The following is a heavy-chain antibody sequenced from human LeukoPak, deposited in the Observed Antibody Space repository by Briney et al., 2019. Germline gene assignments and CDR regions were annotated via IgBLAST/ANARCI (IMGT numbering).Heavy chain of an antibody. CDR2: IYHSGST. CDR3: ALGYCSGGSCYPFDY. Sequence: SETLSLTCTVSGGSISSGGYYWSWIRQPPGKGLEWIGYIYHSGSTYYNPSLKSRVTISVDRSKNQFSLKLSSVTAADTAVYYCALGYCSGGSCYPFDYWGQGTLVTVSS. J-gene: IGHJ4*02. V-gene: IGHV4-30-2*01. CDR1: GGSISSGGYY. D-gene: IGHD2-15*01.